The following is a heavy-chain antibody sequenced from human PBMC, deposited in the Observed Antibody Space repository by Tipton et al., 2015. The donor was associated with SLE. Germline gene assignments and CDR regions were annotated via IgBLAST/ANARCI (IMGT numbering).Heavy chain of an antibody. V-gene: IGHV6-1*01. CDR3: ARDMGGPFDH. Sequence: GLVKPSQTLSLTCVISGDSVSNDLVAWNWIRKSPSGGLEWLGRTYFRSEWSFDYAASLQGRLSINPDTSKNQFSLQLRSVTPEDTGIYYCARDMGGPFDHWGQGTLVTVSS. D-gene: IGHD3-16*01. J-gene: IGHJ4*02. CDR2: TYFRSEWSF. CDR1: GDSVSNDLVA.